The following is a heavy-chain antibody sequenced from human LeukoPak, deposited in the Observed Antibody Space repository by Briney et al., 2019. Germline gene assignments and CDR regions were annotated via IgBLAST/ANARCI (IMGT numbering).Heavy chain of an antibody. J-gene: IGHJ4*02. CDR1: GFTFSSYA. CDR2: ISDSGGNT. V-gene: IGHV3-23*01. CDR3: AKGYSDYDFGVY. D-gene: IGHD5-12*01. Sequence: GGSLRLSCAASGFTFSSYAMSWVRQAPGKGLEWVSAISDSGGNTYYADSVKGRFTISRDNSNNTLYLQMNSLRAEDTAVYYCAKGYSDYDFGVYWGQGTLVTVSS.